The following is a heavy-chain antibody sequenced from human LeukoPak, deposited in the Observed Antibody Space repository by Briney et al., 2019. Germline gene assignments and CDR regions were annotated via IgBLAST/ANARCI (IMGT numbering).Heavy chain of an antibody. Sequence: QAGGSLRLSCAASGFTFSSYGMHWVRQAPGKGLEWVAVIWYGGSNKYYADSAKGRFIISRDNSKNTLHLQMNSLRAQDSAVYYCAAQWLVLGAFDIWGQGTMVTVS. CDR1: GFTFSSYG. CDR2: IWYGGSNK. CDR3: AAQWLVLGAFDI. D-gene: IGHD6-19*01. V-gene: IGHV3-33*08. J-gene: IGHJ3*02.